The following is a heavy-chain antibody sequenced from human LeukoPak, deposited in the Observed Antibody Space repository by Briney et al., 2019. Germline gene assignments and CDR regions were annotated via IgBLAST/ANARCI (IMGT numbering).Heavy chain of an antibody. CDR2: ISSSSSYI. CDR3: ARVGGYGSGPYAFDI. CDR1: GFTFSSYS. J-gene: IGHJ3*02. Sequence: PGGSLRLSCAASGFTFSSYSMNWVRQAPGKGLEWVSSISSSSSYIYYADSVKGRFTIPRDNAKNSLYLQMNSLRAEDTAVYYCARVGGYGSGPYAFDIWGQGTMVTVSS. D-gene: IGHD3-10*01. V-gene: IGHV3-21*01.